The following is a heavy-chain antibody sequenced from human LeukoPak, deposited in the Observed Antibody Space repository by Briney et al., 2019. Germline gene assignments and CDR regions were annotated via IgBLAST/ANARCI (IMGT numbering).Heavy chain of an antibody. CDR2: INHSGST. J-gene: IGHJ4*02. Sequence: PSETLSLTCAVYGGSLSGYYWSWIRQPPGKGLEWIGEINHSGSTNYNPSLKSRVTISVDTSKNQFSLKLSSVTAADTAVYYCARGYLSGSCYSDWGQGTLVTVSS. CDR1: GGSLSGYY. D-gene: IGHD2-15*01. CDR3: ARGYLSGSCYSD. V-gene: IGHV4-34*01.